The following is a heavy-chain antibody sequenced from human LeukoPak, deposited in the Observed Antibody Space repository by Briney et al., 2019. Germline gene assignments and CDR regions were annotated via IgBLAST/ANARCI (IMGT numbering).Heavy chain of an antibody. CDR2: IHSSGAT. V-gene: IGHV3-53*04. J-gene: IGHJ6*02. CDR3: ARALRTGTDYYYYYGMDV. CDR1: GFAVNSNY. Sequence: PGGSLRLSCAASGFAVNSNYMSWVRQAPGMGLEWVSVIHSSGATYYADSVKGRFTMSRHNSNNTLHLQMNSLRPEDAAIYYCARALRTGTDYYYYYGMDVWGQGTTVTVSS. D-gene: IGHD1-1*01.